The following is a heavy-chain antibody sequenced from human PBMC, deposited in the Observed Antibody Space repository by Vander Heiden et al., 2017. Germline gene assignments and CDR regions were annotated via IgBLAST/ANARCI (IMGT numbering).Heavy chain of an antibody. J-gene: IGHJ6*02. CDR1: EFTLSPYW. CDR2: INQDGTEK. CDR3: ARDLTGGNYYFGIDV. D-gene: IGHD7-27*01. V-gene: IGHV3-7*01. Sequence: ELQLVESGGGLVQPGGSLSLSCAASEFTLSPYWMSWVRQAPGKGLQWVANINQDGTEKYYVESVKGRFTISRDNAKNALYLQMNSLRAEDTAVYYCARDLTGGNYYFGIDVWGRGTTVTVSS.